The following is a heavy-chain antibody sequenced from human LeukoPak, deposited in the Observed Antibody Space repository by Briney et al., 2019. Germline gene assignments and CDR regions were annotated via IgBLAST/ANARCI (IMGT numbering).Heavy chain of an antibody. CDR2: IRGASGST. V-gene: IGHV3-23*01. J-gene: IGHJ4*02. Sequence: GRSLRLSCAASGFIFSGYAMSWVRQAPGKGLEWVSAIRGASGSTDYADSVKGRFTISRDNSKNTLYLQMNSLRAEDTAAYYCAKALSSIPARAWDYWGQGTLVSVSS. CDR1: GFIFSGYA. D-gene: IGHD6-6*01. CDR3: AKALSSIPARAWDY.